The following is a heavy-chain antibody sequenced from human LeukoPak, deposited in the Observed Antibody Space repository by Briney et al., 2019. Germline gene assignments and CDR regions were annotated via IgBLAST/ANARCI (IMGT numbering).Heavy chain of an antibody. V-gene: IGHV3-21*01. CDR1: GFTFGTYN. CDR2: ISTSSSYI. J-gene: IGHJ4*02. CDR3: ARALLLDSYFDY. D-gene: IGHD1-20*01. Sequence: GGSLRLSCAAPGFTFGTYNMNWVRQAPGKGLEWVSSISTSSSYIYYADSVKGRFTISRDNAKNSLYLQMNSLRAEDTAVYYCARALLLDSYFDYWGQGTLVTVSS.